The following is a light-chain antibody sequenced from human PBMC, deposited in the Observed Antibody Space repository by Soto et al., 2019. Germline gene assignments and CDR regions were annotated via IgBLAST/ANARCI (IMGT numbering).Light chain of an antibody. J-gene: IGLJ1*01. Sequence: QSALTPPASVSGSPGQSITISCTGTSSDVGGYNYVSWYQQHPGKAPKLMIYDVSNRPSGVSNRFSGPKSVNTASLTVSGLQSEYEADNYRRSYTRSSTLLYVFVTGTKLTVL. CDR2: DVS. CDR1: SSDVGGYNY. V-gene: IGLV2-14*01. CDR3: RSYTRSSTLLYV.